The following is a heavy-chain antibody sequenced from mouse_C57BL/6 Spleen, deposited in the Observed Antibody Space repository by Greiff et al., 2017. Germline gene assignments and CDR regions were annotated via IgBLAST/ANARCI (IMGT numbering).Heavy chain of an antibody. Sequence: ESGPGLVKPSQSLSLTCSVTGYSITSGYYWNWIRQFPGNKLEWMGYISYDGSNNYNPSLKNRISITRDTSKNQFFLKLNSVTTEDTATYYCASLYYGYDDAMDYWGQGTSVTVSS. D-gene: IGHD2-2*01. CDR3: ASLYYGYDDAMDY. J-gene: IGHJ4*01. CDR1: GYSITSGYY. CDR2: ISYDGSN. V-gene: IGHV3-6*01.